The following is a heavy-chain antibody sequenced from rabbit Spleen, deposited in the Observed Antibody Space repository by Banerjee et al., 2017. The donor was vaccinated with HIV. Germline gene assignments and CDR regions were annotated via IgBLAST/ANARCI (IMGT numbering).Heavy chain of an antibody. J-gene: IGHJ6*01. CDR2: IDDGSSGFT. CDR3: ARFYAGYGDFGYAAM. CDR1: GFSFSISSY. Sequence: QSLEESGGGLVKPGASLTLTCKASGFSFSISSYMCWVRQAPGKGLEWIACIDDGSSGFTYFATWAKGRFAISKTSSTTVTLQMTRLTAADTATYFCARFYAGYGDFGYAAMWGPGTLVTVS. D-gene: IGHD7-1*01. V-gene: IGHV1S40*01.